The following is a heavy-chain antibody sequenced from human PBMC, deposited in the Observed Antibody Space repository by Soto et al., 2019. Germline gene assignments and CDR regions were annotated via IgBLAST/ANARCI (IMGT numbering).Heavy chain of an antibody. V-gene: IGHV4-30-4*01. D-gene: IGHD2-8*02. CDR2: IFDRGTT. CDR3: AREVAGTGAFDY. Sequence: QVQLEQSGPGLVKPSQTLSLTCDISGGSITSVNHYWSWIRQSPGEAPEWIGYIFDRGTTHYNPSLKGRVTITGDSSQTQFSLTIHSVTVADTAVYYCAREVAGTGAFDYWGRGTPVTVSS. CDR1: GGSITSVNHY. J-gene: IGHJ4*02.